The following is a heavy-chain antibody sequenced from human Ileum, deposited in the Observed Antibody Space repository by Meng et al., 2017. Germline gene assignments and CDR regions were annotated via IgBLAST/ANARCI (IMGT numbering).Heavy chain of an antibody. J-gene: IGHJ2*01. CDR1: GFTFISYD. CDR3: VREIVDYLESGWYFDL. CDR2: IGRGGDT. D-gene: IGHD2-21*01. V-gene: IGHV3-13*01. Sequence: EGELLEAGGGLVRPGGSLKLSCAAAGFTFISYDMHWVRQATGKGLEWVSAIGRGGDTYYADSVKGRFTISRENAKNSLYLQMNSLRAGDTAVYYCVREIVDYLESGWYFDLWGRGTLVTVSS.